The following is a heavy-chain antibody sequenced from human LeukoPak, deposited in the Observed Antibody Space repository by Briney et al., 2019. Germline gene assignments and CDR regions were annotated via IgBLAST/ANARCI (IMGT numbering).Heavy chain of an antibody. CDR2: ASGSSGST. J-gene: IGHJ4*02. Sequence: GGSLRLSCAASGFTFSSYAMSWVRQAPGKGLEWVSGASGSSGSTYYADSVRGRSTISRDNSKSTVYLQMNSLRAEDTAVYYCAKGSVAGTRYYFEYWGLGTLVTVSS. CDR1: GFTFSSYA. D-gene: IGHD6-19*01. CDR3: AKGSVAGTRYYFEY. V-gene: IGHV3-23*01.